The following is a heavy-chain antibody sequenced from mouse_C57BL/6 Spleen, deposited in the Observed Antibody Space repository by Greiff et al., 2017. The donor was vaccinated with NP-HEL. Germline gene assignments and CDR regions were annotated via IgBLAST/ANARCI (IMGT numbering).Heavy chain of an antibody. CDR3: AREKYYGSSYDAMDY. J-gene: IGHJ4*01. CDR2: IYPGGGYT. V-gene: IGHV1-63*01. D-gene: IGHD1-1*01. CDR1: GYTFTNYW. Sequence: VQLQQSGAELVRPGTSVKMSCKASGYTFTNYWIGWAKQRPEHGLEWIGDIYPGGGYTNYNEKFKGKATLTADKSSSTAYMQFSSLTSEDSAIYYCAREKYYGSSYDAMDYWGQGTSVTVSS.